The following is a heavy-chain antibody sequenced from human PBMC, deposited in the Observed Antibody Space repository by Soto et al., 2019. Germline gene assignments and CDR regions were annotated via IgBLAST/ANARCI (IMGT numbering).Heavy chain of an antibody. D-gene: IGHD4-17*01. V-gene: IGHV4-34*01. Sequence: QVQLQQWGAGLLKPSETLSLTCAVYGGSFSGYYWSWIRQPPGKGLEWIGEINHSGSTNYNPSLKGRVTISVATSKNQFSLKLRSVPAAAPAVYYCASNKGRDTTVTGQLGYGMDVWGQGTTVTVSS. CDR1: GGSFSGYY. CDR3: ASNKGRDTTVTGQLGYGMDV. CDR2: INHSGST. J-gene: IGHJ6*02.